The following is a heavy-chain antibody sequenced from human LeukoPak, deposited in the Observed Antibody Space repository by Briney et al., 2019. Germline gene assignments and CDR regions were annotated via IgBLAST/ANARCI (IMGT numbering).Heavy chain of an antibody. CDR1: GFTFSNYG. Sequence: PGGSLRLSCAASGFTFSNYGMHWVRQAPGKGLEWVAVTLYDGSNNYYADSVEGRFTISRDDSNNTLYLQMHSLRAEDTALYFCARDEGAFGGIIVPRDWGQGTLVTVSS. CDR2: TLYDGSNN. J-gene: IGHJ4*02. D-gene: IGHD3-16*02. V-gene: IGHV3-30*03. CDR3: ARDEGAFGGIIVPRD.